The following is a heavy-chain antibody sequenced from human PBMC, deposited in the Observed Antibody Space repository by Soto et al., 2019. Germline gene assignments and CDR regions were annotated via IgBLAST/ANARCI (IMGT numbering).Heavy chain of an antibody. D-gene: IGHD6-13*01. V-gene: IGHV6-1*01. Sequence: SQTLSLTCAISGDSVSSNSAAWNWIRQSPSRGLEWLGRTFYRTKLYNDYAVSVKSRMTINPNTSKNPFSLQLNSVTPEDTAVNNVAGGGGIAAAGSNCFDPWGQGTLVTVSS. CDR1: GDSVSSNSAA. CDR2: TFYRTKLYN. CDR3: AGGGGIAAAGSNCFDP. J-gene: IGHJ5*02.